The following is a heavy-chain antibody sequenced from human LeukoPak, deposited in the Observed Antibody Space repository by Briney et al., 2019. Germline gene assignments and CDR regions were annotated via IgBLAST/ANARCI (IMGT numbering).Heavy chain of an antibody. CDR3: AGDGVSGSYAS. V-gene: IGHV3-48*03. Sequence: GGSLRLSCAASGFTLSSYEMNWVRQAPGKGLEWVSYSSSSGSGTYYADSVKGRFTISRENAKNSLYLQMNSLRAEDTAVYYCAGDGVSGSYASWGQGTLVTVSS. J-gene: IGHJ5*02. CDR2: SSSSGSGT. D-gene: IGHD1-26*01. CDR1: GFTLSSYE.